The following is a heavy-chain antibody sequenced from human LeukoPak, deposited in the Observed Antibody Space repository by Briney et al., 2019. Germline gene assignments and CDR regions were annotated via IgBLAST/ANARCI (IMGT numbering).Heavy chain of an antibody. CDR3: ARGGDYYDSSNGYYFDY. Sequence: PSETLSLTCTVSGGSISSYYWSWIRQPAGKGLEWIGRIYTSGSTNYNPSLKSRVTMSVDTSKNQFSLKLSSVTAADTAVYYWARGGDYYDSSNGYYFDYWGQGTLVTVSS. D-gene: IGHD3-22*01. V-gene: IGHV4-4*07. CDR1: GGSISSYY. J-gene: IGHJ4*02. CDR2: IYTSGST.